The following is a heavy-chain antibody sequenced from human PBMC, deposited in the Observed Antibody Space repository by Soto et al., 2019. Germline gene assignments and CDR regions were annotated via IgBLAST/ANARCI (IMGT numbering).Heavy chain of an antibody. CDR3: ARAPFWDRTSFDY. Sequence: GGSLRLSWAASGFTFSSYYMHWVRQATGKGLEWVSAIGTAVDTYYPGSVKGRFTISRENAKNSLYLQMNSLRAEDTAVYYCARAPFWDRTSFDYWGQGTLVTVSS. CDR2: IGTAVDT. V-gene: IGHV3-13*01. D-gene: IGHD3-16*01. CDR1: GFTFSSYY. J-gene: IGHJ4*02.